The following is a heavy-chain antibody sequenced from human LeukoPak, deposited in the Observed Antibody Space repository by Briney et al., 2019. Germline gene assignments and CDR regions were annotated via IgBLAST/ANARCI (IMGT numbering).Heavy chain of an antibody. CDR3: AREGAYCGGDCYLDY. CDR2: IYYSGVT. V-gene: IGHV4-31*11. CDR1: GGSIRSDGYY. D-gene: IGHD2-21*02. Sequence: PSETLSFTCAVSGGSIRSDGYYWSWIRQHPGKGLEWIGYIYYSGVTYYNPSLKSRVTISVDTSTNQLSLKLSSVTAADSAVYYCAREGAYCGGDCYLDYWGQGTLVTVSS. J-gene: IGHJ4*02.